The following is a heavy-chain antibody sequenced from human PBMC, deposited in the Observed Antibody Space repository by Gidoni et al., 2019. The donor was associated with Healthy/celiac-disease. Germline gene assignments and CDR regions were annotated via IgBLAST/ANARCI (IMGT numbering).Heavy chain of an antibody. V-gene: IGHV3-23*01. Sequence: EVQLLEPGVGLVQTGGSLRLSCAASGFTFSSYAMSWVRQAPGKGLEWVSAISGSGGSTYYADSVKGRFTISRDNSKNTLYLQMNSLRAEDTAVYYCAKRVGKLQAPYYFDYWGQGTLVTVSS. CDR3: AKRVGKLQAPYYFDY. CDR2: ISGSGGST. CDR1: GFTFSSYA. D-gene: IGHD2-15*01. J-gene: IGHJ4*02.